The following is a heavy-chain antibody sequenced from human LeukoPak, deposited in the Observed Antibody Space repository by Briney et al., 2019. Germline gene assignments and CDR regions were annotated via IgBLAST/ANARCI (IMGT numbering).Heavy chain of an antibody. CDR2: INNDGSST. CDR3: ARDSSPYFVLYGMDV. Sequence: PGGSLRLSSAASGFTFSSYWMHWVRQAPGKGLVWVSRINNDGSSTSYADSVKGRFTISRDNAKNSLYLQMNSLRAEDTAVYYCARDSSPYFVLYGMDVWGQGTTVTVSS. D-gene: IGHD3-10*01. J-gene: IGHJ6*02. CDR1: GFTFSSYW. V-gene: IGHV3-74*01.